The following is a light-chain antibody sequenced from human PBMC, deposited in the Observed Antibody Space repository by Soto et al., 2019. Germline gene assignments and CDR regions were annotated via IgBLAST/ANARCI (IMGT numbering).Light chain of an antibody. CDR1: QSVSSSY. CDR3: QQYGSSPET. J-gene: IGKJ1*01. CDR2: GAS. V-gene: IGKV3-20*01. Sequence: EIVLTQSPGTLSLSPGERATLSCGASQSVSSSYLAWYQQKPGQAPRLLIYGASSRATGIPDRFSGSGSGTDFTLTISRLEPEDFAMYYCQQYGSSPETFGPGTKVEIK.